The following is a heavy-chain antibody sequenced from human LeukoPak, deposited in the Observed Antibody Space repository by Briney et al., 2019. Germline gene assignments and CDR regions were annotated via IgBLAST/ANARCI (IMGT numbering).Heavy chain of an antibody. V-gene: IGHV3-30*18. D-gene: IGHD4-17*01. CDR1: GFSFISYG. CDR3: AKRPSDYGDYVTYFDY. Sequence: GGSLRLSCAASGFSFISYGMHWVRQAPGKGLEWVGVISDDGRNKKYADSVKGRFTISRDNSKNTLYLQMNSLRDEDTAVYYCAKRPSDYGDYVTYFDYWGQGTLVTVSS. CDR2: ISDDGRNK. J-gene: IGHJ4*02.